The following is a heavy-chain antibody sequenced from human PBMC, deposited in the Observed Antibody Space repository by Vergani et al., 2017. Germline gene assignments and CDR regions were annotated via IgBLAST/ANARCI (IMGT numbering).Heavy chain of an antibody. V-gene: IGHV4-31*03. CDR2: IYYSGST. D-gene: IGHD5-24*01. CDR1: GGSISSGGYY. J-gene: IGHJ4*02. CDR3: ARDRGVEMATIPMNFDY. Sequence: QVQLQESGPGLVKPSQTLSLTCTVSGGSISSGGYYWSWIRQHPGKGLEWIGYIYYSGSTYYNPSLKSRVTISVDTSKNQFSLKLSSVTAADTAVYYCARDRGVEMATIPMNFDYWGQGTLVTVSS.